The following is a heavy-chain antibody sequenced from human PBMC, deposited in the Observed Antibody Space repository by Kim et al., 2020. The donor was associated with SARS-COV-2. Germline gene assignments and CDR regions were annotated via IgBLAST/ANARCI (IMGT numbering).Heavy chain of an antibody. CDR2: IYTSGST. V-gene: IGHV4-4*07. CDR3: ARDSEYYDFWSGYHLGVDI. Sequence: SETLSLTCTDSGGSISSYYWSWIRQPAGKGLEWIGRIYTSGSTNYNPSLKSRVTMSVDTSKNPFSLKLSSVTAADTAVYYCARDSEYYDFWSGYHLGVDIWGQGTMVTVSS. D-gene: IGHD3-3*01. J-gene: IGHJ3*02. CDR1: GGSISSYY.